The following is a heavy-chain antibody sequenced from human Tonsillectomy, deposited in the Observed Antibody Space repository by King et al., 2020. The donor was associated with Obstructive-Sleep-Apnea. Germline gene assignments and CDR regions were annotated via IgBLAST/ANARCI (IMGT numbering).Heavy chain of an antibody. Sequence: VQLVQSGGGVVQPGKSLRLSCAASGFTFNDYGMHWVRQAPGKGLEWVAVISYDGSNRFYVDSVQGRFTISRDNSKNTLYLQMNSLRAEDTAVYYCAKDWYTALDLDSWGQGTLVVVSS. D-gene: IGHD5-18*01. J-gene: IGHJ4*02. CDR1: GFTFNDYG. V-gene: IGHV3-30*18. CDR2: ISYDGSNR. CDR3: AKDWYTALDLDS.